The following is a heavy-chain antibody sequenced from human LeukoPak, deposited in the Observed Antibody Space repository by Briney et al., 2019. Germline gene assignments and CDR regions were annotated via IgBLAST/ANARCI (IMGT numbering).Heavy chain of an antibody. Sequence: GGSLRLSCAASGFTFSSYSMNWVRQAPGKGLEGVSSISSSSYIYYADSVKGRFTISRDNAKNSLYLQMNSLRAEDTAVYYCAREPSGSYQPFDYWGQGTLVTVSS. CDR2: ISSSSYI. D-gene: IGHD1-26*01. J-gene: IGHJ4*02. V-gene: IGHV3-21*01. CDR3: AREPSGSYQPFDY. CDR1: GFTFSSYS.